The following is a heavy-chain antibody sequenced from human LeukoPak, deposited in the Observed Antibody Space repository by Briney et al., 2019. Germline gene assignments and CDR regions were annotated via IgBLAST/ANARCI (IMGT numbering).Heavy chain of an antibody. D-gene: IGHD6-13*01. J-gene: IGHJ4*02. CDR1: GYTPTEVS. V-gene: IGHV1-24*01. Sequence: GASPKVSCEVSGYTPTEVSMHWGRQAPGKGREWRGGLDLEDGETTYAQTFQGRVTMTEDTSTDTAYMELSSLRSDGTAVYYCARAAAAGSRPAALDYWGQGTLVTVSS. CDR2: LDLEDGET. CDR3: ARAAAAGSRPAALDY.